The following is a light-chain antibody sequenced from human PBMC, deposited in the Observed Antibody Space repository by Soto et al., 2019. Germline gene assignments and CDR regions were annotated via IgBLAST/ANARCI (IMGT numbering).Light chain of an antibody. CDR2: EVS. Sequence: QSALTQPASVSGSPGQSITISCTGTSSDVGAYNYVSWYQQHPGKAPKLMIYEVSNRPSGVSNRFSGSKSGNTASLTISGLQAEHEADYYCSSYTTSSTRVFGGGTKLTVL. J-gene: IGLJ3*02. V-gene: IGLV2-14*01. CDR1: SSDVGAYNY. CDR3: SSYTTSSTRV.